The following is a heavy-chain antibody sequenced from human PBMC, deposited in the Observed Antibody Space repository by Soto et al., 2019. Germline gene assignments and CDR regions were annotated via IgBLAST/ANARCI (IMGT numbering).Heavy chain of an antibody. D-gene: IGHD2-15*01. Sequence: ASVKVSCKVSGYTLTELSMHWVRQAPGKGLEWMGGFDPEDGETIYAQKFQGRVTMTEDTSTDTAYMELSSLRSEDTAVYYCATGVFRDIYLYYYRMDVWGQGSTVTVS. CDR1: GYTLTELS. V-gene: IGHV1-24*01. CDR3: ATGVFRDIYLYYYRMDV. CDR2: FDPEDGET. J-gene: IGHJ6*02.